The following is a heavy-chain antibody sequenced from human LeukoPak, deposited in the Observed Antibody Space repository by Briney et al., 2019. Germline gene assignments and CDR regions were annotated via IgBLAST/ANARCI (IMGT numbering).Heavy chain of an antibody. CDR2: IYYSGST. CDR1: GVSVSGYY. Sequence: SETLSLTCSVSGVSVSGYYWSWIRQPPGKGLEWIGYIYYSGSTNYNPSLKSRVTISVDTSKNQFSLKLSSVTAADTAVYYCARDQSRKKNGMDVWGQGTTVTVSS. V-gene: IGHV4-59*02. J-gene: IGHJ6*02. D-gene: IGHD1-14*01. CDR3: ARDQSRKKNGMDV.